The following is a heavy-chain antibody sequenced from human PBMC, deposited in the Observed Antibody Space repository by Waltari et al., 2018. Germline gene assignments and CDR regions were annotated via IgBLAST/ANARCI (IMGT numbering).Heavy chain of an antibody. D-gene: IGHD3-3*01. Sequence: QVQLVQSGAEVKKPGSSVKVSCKASGGTFSSYAISWVRQAPGQGLEWMGGIIPICGTANYAQKFQGRVTITADESTSTAYMELSSLRSEDTAVYYCARRGSFGVVTPGAFDIWGQGTMVTVSS. CDR3: ARRGSFGVVTPGAFDI. CDR2: IIPICGTA. J-gene: IGHJ3*02. V-gene: IGHV1-69*12. CDR1: GGTFSSYA.